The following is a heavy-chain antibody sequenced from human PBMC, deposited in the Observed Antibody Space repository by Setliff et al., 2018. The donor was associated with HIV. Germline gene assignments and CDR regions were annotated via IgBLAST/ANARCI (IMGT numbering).Heavy chain of an antibody. CDR2: IWYDASKS. Sequence: PGGSLRLSCVASGFGFSNFAMHWVRQAPGKGLEWVALIWYDASKSLYVDSVKGRFTISRDNSKNILYLQMDSLRADDTAVYYCASARIPTGGTSTSLDYWGQGALVTVSS. CDR3: ASARIPTGGTSTSLDY. V-gene: IGHV3-33*08. D-gene: IGHD1-1*01. CDR1: GFGFSNFA. J-gene: IGHJ4*02.